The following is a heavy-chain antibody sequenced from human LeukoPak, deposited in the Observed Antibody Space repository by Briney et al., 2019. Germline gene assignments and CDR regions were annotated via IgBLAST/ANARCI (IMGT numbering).Heavy chain of an antibody. D-gene: IGHD6-13*01. J-gene: IGHJ5*02. CDR2: IYYSGST. CDR3: ARDADLAAAGTKWFDP. CDR1: GGSISSSSYY. V-gene: IGHV4-39*07. Sequence: SETLSLTCTVSGGSISSSSYYWGWIRQPPGKGLEWIGSIYYSGSTYYNPSLKSRVTISVDTSKNQFSLKLSSVTAADTAVYYCARDADLAAAGTKWFDPWGQGTLVTVSS.